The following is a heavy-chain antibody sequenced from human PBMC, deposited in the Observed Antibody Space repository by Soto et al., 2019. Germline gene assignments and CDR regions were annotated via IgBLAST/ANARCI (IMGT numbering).Heavy chain of an antibody. J-gene: IGHJ6*02. CDR2: ISGSGGST. D-gene: IGHD3-3*01. CDR3: AKALFFFEWYSSSSSGYHYYGMDV. V-gene: IGHV3-23*01. Sequence: EVQLLESGGGLVQPGGSLRLSCAASGFTFSSYAMSWVRQAPGKGLEWVSAISGSGGSTYYADSVKGRFTISRDNSKNTQHLQMNSLRADETAVYYCAKALFFFEWYSSSSSGYHYYGMDVWGQGTTVTVSS. CDR1: GFTFSSYA.